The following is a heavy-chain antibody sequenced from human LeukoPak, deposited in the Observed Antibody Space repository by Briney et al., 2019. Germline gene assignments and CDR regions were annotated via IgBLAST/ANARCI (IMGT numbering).Heavy chain of an antibody. CDR1: GFTFSSYW. CDR2: INTDGSST. D-gene: IGHD2/OR15-2a*01. Sequence: GGALRLSCAASGFTFSSYWMHWVRQAPGKGLVWVSRINTDGSSTSYADSVKGRFTISRDNAKNSLSLQMNSLRDDDTAVYYCAKDAYGGATFFYYMDVWGKGTTVIVSS. J-gene: IGHJ6*03. CDR3: AKDAYGGATFFYYMDV. V-gene: IGHV3-74*01.